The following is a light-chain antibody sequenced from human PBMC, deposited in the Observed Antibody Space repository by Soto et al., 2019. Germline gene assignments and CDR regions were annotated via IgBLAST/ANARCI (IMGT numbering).Light chain of an antibody. V-gene: IGLV2-23*02. Sequence: QSALTQPASVSGSPGQSITISCTGTSDDFETYNLVSWYQHHPDKAPKLMIFEATKRPSGVSDRFSGSKSGNTASLTISGLQAEDEAAYYCYSFGDDSPLFGTGTKVTVL. CDR1: SDDFETYNL. CDR2: EAT. J-gene: IGLJ1*01. CDR3: YSFGDDSPL.